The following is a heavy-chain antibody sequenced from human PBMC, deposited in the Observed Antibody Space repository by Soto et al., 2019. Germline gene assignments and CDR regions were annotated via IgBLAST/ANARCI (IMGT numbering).Heavy chain of an antibody. V-gene: IGHV5-51*01. J-gene: IGHJ6*02. D-gene: IGHD3-16*02. CDR1: GFSFNSYW. Sequence: GESLKISCKGSGFSFNSYWIGWVRQMPGKGLEWMGIIYPSDSDTRYSPSFQGQVTLSADKSINTAYLEWSSLKASDTAMYYCARRRGAYVIDDSSGMDVWGQGTTVTVSS. CDR2: IYPSDSDT. CDR3: ARRRGAYVIDDSSGMDV.